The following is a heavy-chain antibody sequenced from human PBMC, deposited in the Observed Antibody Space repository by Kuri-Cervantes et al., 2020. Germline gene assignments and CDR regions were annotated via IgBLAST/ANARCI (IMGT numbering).Heavy chain of an antibody. CDR1: GFTFDDYA. CDR3: AKVNYYGDYGGGLDY. CDR2: INWNSGTI. Sequence: SLKISCAASGFTFDDYAMHWVRQAPGKGLEWVSGINWNSGTIGYADSVKGRFIISRDNAKNSLYLQMNSLRAEDTALYYCAKVNYYGDYGGGLDYWGQGTLVTVSS. J-gene: IGHJ4*02. V-gene: IGHV3-9*01. D-gene: IGHD4-17*01.